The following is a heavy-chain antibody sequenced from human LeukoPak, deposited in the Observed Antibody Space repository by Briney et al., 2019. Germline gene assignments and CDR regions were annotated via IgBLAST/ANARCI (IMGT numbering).Heavy chain of an antibody. D-gene: IGHD5-12*01. Sequence: SETLSLTCTVSGGSISSYYWNWVRQPPGKGLEWIGNIYSSGSTDYNPSLKSRVTISLDTSKFQFSLRLNSVTAADTAVYYCAGADPNASGYRFNWFDPWGQGTLVTVSS. CDR1: GGSISSYY. CDR3: AGADPNASGYRFNWFDP. J-gene: IGHJ5*02. V-gene: IGHV4-59*01. CDR2: IYSSGST.